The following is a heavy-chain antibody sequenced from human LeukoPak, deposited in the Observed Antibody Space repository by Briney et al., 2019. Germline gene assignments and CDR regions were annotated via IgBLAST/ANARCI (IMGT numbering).Heavy chain of an antibody. Sequence: ASVKVSCKASGYTFTGYYMHWVRQAPGQGLEWMGWINPNSGGTYYAQKFQGRVTMTSDTSISTAYMELSRLRSDNTAVYYCARPQEEDGYNYNWAFDYWGQGTLVTVSS. CDR3: ARPQEEDGYNYNWAFDY. CDR2: INPNSGGT. J-gene: IGHJ4*02. D-gene: IGHD5-24*01. V-gene: IGHV1-2*02. CDR1: GYTFTGYY.